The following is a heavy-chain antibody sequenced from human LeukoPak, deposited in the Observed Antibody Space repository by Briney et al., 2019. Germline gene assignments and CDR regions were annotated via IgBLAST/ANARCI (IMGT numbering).Heavy chain of an antibody. CDR2: ISAYNGNT. V-gene: IGHV1-18*01. CDR3: ARGHTPMNWFDP. J-gene: IGHJ5*02. D-gene: IGHD2-2*02. CDR1: GYTFTSYG. Sequence: ASVKVSCKASGYTFTSYGISWVRQAPGQGLEWMGWISAYNGNTNYAQKLQGRVTMTTDTSTSTAYMELSSLRSEDTAMYYCARGHTPMNWFDPWGQGTLVTVSS.